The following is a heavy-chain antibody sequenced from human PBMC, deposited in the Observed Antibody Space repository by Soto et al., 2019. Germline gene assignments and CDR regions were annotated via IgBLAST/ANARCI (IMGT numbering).Heavy chain of an antibody. CDR1: GFTFSSYA. V-gene: IGHV3-23*01. CDR3: ATSDPFITMIVAGFDY. CDR2: ISGSGGST. D-gene: IGHD3-22*01. J-gene: IGHJ4*02. Sequence: AGGSLRLSCAASGFTFSSYAMSWVRQAPGKGLEWVSAISGSGGSTYYADSVKGRFTISRDNSKNTLYLQMNSLRAEDTAVYYCATSDPFITMIVAGFDYWGQGTLVTVSS.